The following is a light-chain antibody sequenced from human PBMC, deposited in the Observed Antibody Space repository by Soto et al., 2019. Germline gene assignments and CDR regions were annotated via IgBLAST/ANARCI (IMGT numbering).Light chain of an antibody. V-gene: IGLV2-14*03. Sequence: QSVLTHPASLSGSPGQSITISCTGTSTDIGRYNYVSWYQQHPGKAPKLMIYDVSNRPSGVSNRFSGSKSGNTASLTISGLQAEDEADYYCSSYTSSSTYVFGTGTKVT. J-gene: IGLJ1*01. CDR3: SSYTSSSTYV. CDR2: DVS. CDR1: STDIGRYNY.